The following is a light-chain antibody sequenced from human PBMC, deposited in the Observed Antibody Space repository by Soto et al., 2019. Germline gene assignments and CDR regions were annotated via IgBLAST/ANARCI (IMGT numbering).Light chain of an antibody. CDR3: QQYGSSPLVN. J-gene: IGKJ5*01. V-gene: IGKV3-20*01. CDR2: GAS. CDR1: QSVSSSY. Sequence: EIVLTQSPGTLSLSPGERATLSCRASQSVSSSYLAWYQQKPGQAPRLLMYGASSRATCIPDRFSGSGSGTEFALTISRLEPEDFAVYYCQQYGSSPLVNFGQGTRLAI.